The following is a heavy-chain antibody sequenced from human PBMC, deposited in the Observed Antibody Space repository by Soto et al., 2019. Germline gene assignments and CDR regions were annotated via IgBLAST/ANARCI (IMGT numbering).Heavy chain of an antibody. CDR2: IWYDGSFK. Sequence: VQLEESGGGVVQPGRSRRLSCAASGFTFSSYGMHWVRQAPGKGLELVAFIWYDGSFKYYADSVKGRFTISRDNSKNTLNLQMDSLRAEDTAVYYCTRASLRRVASSGDHWGQGTLVTVSS. CDR3: TRASLRRVASSGDH. D-gene: IGHD2-15*01. V-gene: IGHV3-33*01. J-gene: IGHJ4*02. CDR1: GFTFSSYG.